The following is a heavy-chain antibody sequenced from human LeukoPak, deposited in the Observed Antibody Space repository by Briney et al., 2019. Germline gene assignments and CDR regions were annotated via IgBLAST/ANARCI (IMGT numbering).Heavy chain of an antibody. Sequence: SETLSLTCTVSGGSITNYYWSWIRQPAGKGLEWIGRLYTGRSTDYNPSLKSRVTMSVDTSNSQFSLKLSSVTAADTAIYYCARESRVLIGDGYFLDSWGPGTLVIVSS. D-gene: IGHD3-3*01. CDR1: GGSITNYY. J-gene: IGHJ4*02. V-gene: IGHV4-4*07. CDR2: LYTGRST. CDR3: ARESRVLIGDGYFLDS.